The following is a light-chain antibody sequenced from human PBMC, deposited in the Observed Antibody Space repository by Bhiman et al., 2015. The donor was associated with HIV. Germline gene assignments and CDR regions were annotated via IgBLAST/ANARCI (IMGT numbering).Light chain of an antibody. Sequence: QSVLTQPPSASGTPGQRVTISCSGSSSNIGSINWYQQLPGTAPKLLIYRNNQRPSGVPDRFSGSKSGTSASLAISGLQAEDEADYYCAAWDDSLSGGVFGGGTKLTVL. V-gene: IGLV1-44*01. J-gene: IGLJ3*02. CDR2: RNN. CDR3: AAWDDSLSGGV. CDR1: SSNIGS.